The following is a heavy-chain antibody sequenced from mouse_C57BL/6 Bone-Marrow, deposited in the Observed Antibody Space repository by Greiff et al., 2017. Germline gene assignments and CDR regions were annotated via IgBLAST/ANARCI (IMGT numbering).Heavy chain of an antibody. CDR2: IYPNSGST. CDR3: ARGDYGNWFAN. J-gene: IGHJ3*01. D-gene: IGHD1-1*01. Sequence: QVQLQQPGAELVKPGASVTLSCKASGYTFTSYWMHWVKQRPGQGLEWIGMIYPNSGSTNYTEKFKSKATLTVDNSCSTAYMQISSLTAEDSAVYYCARGDYGNWFANWGQGTVVTVTA. V-gene: IGHV1-64*01. CDR1: GYTFTSYW.